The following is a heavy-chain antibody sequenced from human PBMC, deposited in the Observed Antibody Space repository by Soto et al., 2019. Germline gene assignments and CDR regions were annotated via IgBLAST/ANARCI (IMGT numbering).Heavy chain of an antibody. Sequence: QGQLQESGPGLVKPSETLSLTCTVSGDYINSYYWSWLRQPAGKGLEWIGRVATSGSTKYNPSLKSRVSMPVDTSKNQFSLKLSSVTAADTAGYYGARVGVSGSLEYFDYWGRGSLVIVSS. D-gene: IGHD6-19*01. V-gene: IGHV4-4*07. CDR2: VATSGST. CDR1: GDYINSYY. J-gene: IGHJ4*02. CDR3: ARVGVSGSLEYFDY.